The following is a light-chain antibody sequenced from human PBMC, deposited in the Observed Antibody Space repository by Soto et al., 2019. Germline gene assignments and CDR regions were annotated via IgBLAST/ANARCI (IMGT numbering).Light chain of an antibody. CDR3: LQFNTFPWT. Sequence: DIQMTQSPSSVSASVGDRVTISCRASQDISNWLAWYQQQPGKGPKFLINKVSNLESGVPSRISGSGSGTEFTLTISSLQPDDFATYYCLQFNTFPWTFGQGTKVEIK. J-gene: IGKJ1*01. CDR1: QDISNW. CDR2: KVS. V-gene: IGKV1-5*03.